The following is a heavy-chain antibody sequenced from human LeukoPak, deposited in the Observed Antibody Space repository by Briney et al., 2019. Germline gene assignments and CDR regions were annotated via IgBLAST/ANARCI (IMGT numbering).Heavy chain of an antibody. CDR2: ISSSSSYI. CDR3: ARVRGIAAATPGY. CDR1: GFTFSSYA. Sequence: PGGSLRLSCAASGFTFSSYAMSWVRQAPGKGLEWVSSISSSSSYIYYADSVKGRFTISRDNAKNSLYLQMNSLRAEDTAVYYCARVRGIAAATPGYWGQGTLVTVSS. J-gene: IGHJ4*02. D-gene: IGHD6-13*01. V-gene: IGHV3-21*01.